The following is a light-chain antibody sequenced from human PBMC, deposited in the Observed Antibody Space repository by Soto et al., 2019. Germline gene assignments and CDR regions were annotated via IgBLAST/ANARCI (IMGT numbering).Light chain of an antibody. CDR3: QQRSNWV. J-gene: IGKJ4*01. Sequence: EIVLTQSPATLSLSPGERATLSCRASQSVSSYLAWYQQKPGQAPRLLIYDASNRVTGIPARFSGSGSGTDFTLTISSLEPEDFAVYSCQQRSNWVFGGGTKVEIK. V-gene: IGKV3-11*01. CDR2: DAS. CDR1: QSVSSY.